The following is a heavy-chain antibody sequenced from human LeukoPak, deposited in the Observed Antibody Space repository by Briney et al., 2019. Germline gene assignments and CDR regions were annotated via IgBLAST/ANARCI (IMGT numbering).Heavy chain of an antibody. Sequence: PGGSLRLSCAASGFTFSRYWMTWVRQSPGKGLEWVANINQDGSEKYYGDSVTGRFTISRDNAENSLFLQMNSLRADDTGVYYCARAREAPANVFPDHWRQGVVVTVSS. CDR1: GFTFSRYW. CDR3: ARAREAPANVFPDH. CDR2: INQDGSEK. V-gene: IGHV3-7*01. J-gene: IGHJ4*02. D-gene: IGHD2-15*01.